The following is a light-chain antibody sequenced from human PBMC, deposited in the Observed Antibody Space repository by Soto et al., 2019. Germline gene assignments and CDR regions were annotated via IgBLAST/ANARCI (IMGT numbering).Light chain of an antibody. CDR1: SSDVGAYNF. Sequence: QSVLTQPASVSGSPGQSITISCTGSSSDVGAYNFVSWYQHHPGKAPKLILYEVTTHPSGVSSRFSGSKSGNTASLTISGLQVDDEANYYCSSYTSSNTPYVFGTGTKVTVL. J-gene: IGLJ1*01. CDR2: EVT. V-gene: IGLV2-14*01. CDR3: SSYTSSNTPYV.